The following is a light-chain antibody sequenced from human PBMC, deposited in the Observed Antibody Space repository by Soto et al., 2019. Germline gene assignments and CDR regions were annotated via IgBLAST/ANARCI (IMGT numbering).Light chain of an antibody. V-gene: IGKV1-5*03. CDR2: KAS. J-gene: IGKJ2*01. CDR1: QSISSW. CDR3: QQYNNYPYT. Sequence: DIQLTQSPSTLSASVGDRVTITCRASQSISSWLAWYQQKPGKAPKLLIYKASILESGVPSRFSGSGSGTEFTLTIGSLQPDDFASYYCQQYNNYPYTFGQGTMLEIK.